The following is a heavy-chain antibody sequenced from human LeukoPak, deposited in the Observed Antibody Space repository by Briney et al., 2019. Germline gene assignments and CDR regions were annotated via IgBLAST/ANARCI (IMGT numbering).Heavy chain of an antibody. J-gene: IGHJ5*02. CDR2: IYTSGNA. Sequence: SETLSLTCTVSGDSISNGNYYWSWIRQPAGKGLEWLGRIYTSGNANYNPSLKTRVTISEDTSKNQLSLKLSSVTAADTAVYYCARDLAAAGTIDPWGQGTLVTVSS. V-gene: IGHV4-61*02. D-gene: IGHD6-13*01. CDR3: ARDLAAAGTIDP. CDR1: GDSISNGNYY.